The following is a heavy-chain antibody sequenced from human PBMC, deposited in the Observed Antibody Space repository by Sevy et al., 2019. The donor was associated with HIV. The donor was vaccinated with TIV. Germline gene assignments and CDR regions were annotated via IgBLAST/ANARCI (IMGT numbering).Heavy chain of an antibody. Sequence: ASVKVSCKTSGYAFMSYGVTWVRQAPGQGLEWMGWIGVYNGNANSAQRFRDRVTMTTDTSTSTAHMELKNPRSDDTAVYYCARVPTYYYGSATYFDHWGQGTLVTVSS. CDR2: IGVYNGNA. CDR1: GYAFMSYG. J-gene: IGHJ4*02. CDR3: ARVPTYYYGSATYFDH. D-gene: IGHD3-10*01. V-gene: IGHV1-18*01.